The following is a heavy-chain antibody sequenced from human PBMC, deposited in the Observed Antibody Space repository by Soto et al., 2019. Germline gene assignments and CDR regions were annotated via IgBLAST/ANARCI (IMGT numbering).Heavy chain of an antibody. J-gene: IGHJ6*03. CDR2: IYYSGST. CDR3: TRRAYYYYMDV. V-gene: IGHV4-39*01. Sequence: SETLSLTCTVSGGSISSSSYYWGWIRQPPGKGLDWIGIIYYSGSTYYNPSLKSRVTISVDTSKNQFSLKLSSVTAADTAVYYCTRRAYYYYMDVWGKGTTVTVSS. CDR1: GGSISSSSYY.